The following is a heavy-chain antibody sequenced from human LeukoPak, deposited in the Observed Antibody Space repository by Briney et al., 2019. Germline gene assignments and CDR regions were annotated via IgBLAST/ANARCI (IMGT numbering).Heavy chain of an antibody. CDR3: AGLLVRYSMWNY. Sequence: PSETLSLPCTVSGGSISSSSYYWGWIRQPPGKGLEWIGSIYYSGSTYYNPSLKSRVTISVDTSKNQFSLKLSSVTAADTAVYYCAGLLVRYSMWNYWGQGTLVTVSS. V-gene: IGHV4-39*01. CDR2: IYYSGST. J-gene: IGHJ4*02. CDR1: GGSISSSSYY. D-gene: IGHD5-12*01.